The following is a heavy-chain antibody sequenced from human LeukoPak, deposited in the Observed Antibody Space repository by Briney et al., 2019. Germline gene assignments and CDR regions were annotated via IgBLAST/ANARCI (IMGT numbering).Heavy chain of an antibody. V-gene: IGHV4-30-4*08. D-gene: IGHD3-10*02. CDR2: IYYSGST. Sequence: SQTLSLTCTVSGGSISSGDYYWSWIRQPPGKGLERIGYIYYSGSTYYNPSLKSRVTISVDTSKNQFSLKLSSVTAADTAVYYCARFVQSYYYYMDVWGKGTTVTVSS. CDR3: ARFVQSYYYYMDV. J-gene: IGHJ6*03. CDR1: GGSISSGDYY.